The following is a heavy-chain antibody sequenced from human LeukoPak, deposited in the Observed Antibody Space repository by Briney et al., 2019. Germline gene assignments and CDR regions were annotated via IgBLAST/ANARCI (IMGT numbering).Heavy chain of an antibody. J-gene: IGHJ3*02. D-gene: IGHD1-26*01. V-gene: IGHV4-39*07. CDR3: ARESGSVGANVVRYAFDI. CDR2: IYYSGST. CDR1: GGSISSSSYY. Sequence: SETLSLTCTVSGGSISSSSYYWGRIRQPPGKGLEWIGSIYYSGSTYYNPSPKSRVTMSVDTSKNQFSLKLSSVTAADTAVYYCARESGSVGANVVRYAFDIWGQGTMVTVSS.